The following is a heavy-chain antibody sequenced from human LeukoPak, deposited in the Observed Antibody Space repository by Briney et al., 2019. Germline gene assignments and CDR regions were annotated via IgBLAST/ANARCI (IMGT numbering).Heavy chain of an antibody. J-gene: IGHJ6*03. CDR2: IRCDGGNT. D-gene: IGHD2-2*01. CDR1: GFIFSNYA. CDR3: AKDEVVPGYYYTDV. Sequence: GGSLRLSCAASGFIFSNYAMQWVRQAPGMGLEWVAFIRCDGGNTYYADSVKGRFTISRDNSKNTMYLQTNSLNAEDTAVYYCAKDEVVPGYYYTDVWGRGTTVTISS. V-gene: IGHV3-30*02.